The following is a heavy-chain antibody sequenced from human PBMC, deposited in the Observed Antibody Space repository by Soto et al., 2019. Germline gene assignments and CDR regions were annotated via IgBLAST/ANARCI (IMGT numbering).Heavy chain of an antibody. CDR3: ATEYCSSTSCYRDY. CDR2: IIPILGIA. D-gene: IGHD2-2*02. CDR1: GGTFSSYT. V-gene: IGHV1-69*02. Sequence: QVQLVQSGAEVKKPGSSVKVSCKASGGTFSSYTISWVRQAPGQGLEWMGRIIPILGIANYAQKFQGRVTITADKSTSTAYMELSSLRSEDTAVHYCATEYCSSTSCYRDYWGQGTLVTVSS. J-gene: IGHJ4*02.